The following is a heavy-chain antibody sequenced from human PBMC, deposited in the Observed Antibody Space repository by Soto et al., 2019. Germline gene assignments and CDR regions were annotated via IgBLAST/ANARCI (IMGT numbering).Heavy chain of an antibody. V-gene: IGHV3-48*01. Sequence: GGSLRLSCAASGFTFSSYSMNWVRQAPGKGLGWVSYISSSSSTIYYADSVKGRFTISRDNAKNSLYLQMNSLRAEDTAVYYCARDPELYGGNRFDYWGQGTLVTVSS. CDR2: ISSSSSTI. D-gene: IGHD4-17*01. CDR1: GFTFSSYS. CDR3: ARDPELYGGNRFDY. J-gene: IGHJ4*02.